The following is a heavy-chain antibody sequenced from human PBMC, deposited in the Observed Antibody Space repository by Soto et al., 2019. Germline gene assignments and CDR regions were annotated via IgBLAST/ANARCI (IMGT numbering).Heavy chain of an antibody. D-gene: IGHD1-20*01. J-gene: IGHJ6*02. V-gene: IGHV1-18*04. CDR1: GYSFTSYG. Sequence: QIQLVQSGAEVKKPGASVKVSCKASGYSFTSYGISWVRQAPGQGLEWMGWISAYNGNTNYDHKFQGRVAMTTDTSTNTAYLELRTLRSDDAAVYYCARDPPITGSLRGTPLMAVWGQGTTVTVSS. CDR3: ARDPPITGSLRGTPLMAV. CDR2: ISAYNGNT.